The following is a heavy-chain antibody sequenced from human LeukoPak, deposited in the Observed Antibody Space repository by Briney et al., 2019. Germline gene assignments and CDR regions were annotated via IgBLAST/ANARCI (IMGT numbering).Heavy chain of an antibody. D-gene: IGHD3-22*01. CDR2: ISYSGST. CDR1: GGSISRYY. V-gene: IGHV4-59*01. J-gene: IGHJ4*02. CDR3: ARLDYYHFDY. Sequence: PSETLSLTCTVSGGSISRYYWSAIRQPPGKGLEWIGYISYSGSTKYNPSLMSRVTISVDTSKNQFSLKLSSATAADTAVYYCARLDYYHFDYWGQGTVVTVSS.